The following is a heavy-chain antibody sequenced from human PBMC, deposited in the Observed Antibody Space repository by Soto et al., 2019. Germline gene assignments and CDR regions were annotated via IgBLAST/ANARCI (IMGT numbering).Heavy chain of an antibody. J-gene: IGHJ4*02. CDR2: INGGNRNT. D-gene: IGHD6-19*01. CDR3: ARIGYSSGWYSFDY. CDR1: GYTFTSYA. V-gene: IGHV1-3*01. Sequence: ASVKVSCKASGYTFTSYAMHWVRQAPGQRLEWMGWINGGNRNTKYSQRFQGRVTITTDTSASTAYMELSSLRSEDTAVYYCARIGYSSGWYSFDYWGQGTLVTVSS.